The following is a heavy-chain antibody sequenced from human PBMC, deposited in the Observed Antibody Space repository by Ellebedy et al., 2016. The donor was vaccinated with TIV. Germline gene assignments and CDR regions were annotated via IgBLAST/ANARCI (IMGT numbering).Heavy chain of an antibody. Sequence: GGSLRLXXAASGFTFNNYAMSWVRQAPGKGLEWVSAISGSGDTTHYSDSVKGRFTISRDNSRNTLYLQMNSLRDDDSAIYYCAKLGGSGSGKDYFDYWGQGTLVTVSS. CDR3: AKLGGSGSGKDYFDY. D-gene: IGHD3-10*01. CDR1: GFTFNNYA. J-gene: IGHJ4*02. CDR2: ISGSGDTT. V-gene: IGHV3-23*01.